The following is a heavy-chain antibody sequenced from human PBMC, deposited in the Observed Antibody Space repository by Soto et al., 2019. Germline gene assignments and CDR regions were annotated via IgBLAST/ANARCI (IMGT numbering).Heavy chain of an antibody. CDR2: IIPIFGTA. CDR1: GGTFSSYA. D-gene: IGHD3-10*01. V-gene: IGHV1-69*13. CDR3: ARDRVGSSNWFDP. Sequence: SVKVSCKASGGTFSSYAISWVRQAPGQGLEWMGGIIPIFGTANYAQKFQGRVTITADESTSTAYMELSSLRSEDAAVYYCARDRVGSSNWFDPWGQGTLVTVSS. J-gene: IGHJ5*02.